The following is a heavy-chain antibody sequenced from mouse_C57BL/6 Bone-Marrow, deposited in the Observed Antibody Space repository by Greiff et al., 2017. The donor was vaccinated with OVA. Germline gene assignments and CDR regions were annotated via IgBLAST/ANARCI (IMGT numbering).Heavy chain of an antibody. CDR2: IYPGDGDT. Sequence: VQLQQSGAELVKPGASVKISCKASGYAFSSYWMNWVKQRPGKGLEGIGQIYPGDGDTNYNGKFKGKATLTAAKSSSTAYMQLSSLTSDDSAVYFCAIYYGNYDAMDYWGQGTSVTVSS. V-gene: IGHV1-80*01. CDR3: AIYYGNYDAMDY. J-gene: IGHJ4*01. CDR1: GYAFSSYW. D-gene: IGHD2-1*01.